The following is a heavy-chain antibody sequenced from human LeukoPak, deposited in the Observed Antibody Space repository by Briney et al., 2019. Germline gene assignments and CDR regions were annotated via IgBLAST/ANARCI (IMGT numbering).Heavy chain of an antibody. CDR2: ISYDGSNK. CDR1: GFTFSNYA. Sequence: GGSLRLSCAASGFTFSNYAMHWVRQAPGKGLEWVAVISYDGSNKYYVDSVKGRFTISRDNSKNTLYLHMSSLRAEDTAVYYCARGDYLYCSGGCYDLDYWGQGTLVTVSS. D-gene: IGHD2-21*02. J-gene: IGHJ4*02. V-gene: IGHV3-30-3*01. CDR3: ARGDYLYCSGGCYDLDY.